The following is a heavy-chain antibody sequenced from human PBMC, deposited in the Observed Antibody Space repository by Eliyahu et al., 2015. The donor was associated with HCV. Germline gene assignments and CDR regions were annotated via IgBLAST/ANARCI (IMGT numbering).Heavy chain of an antibody. J-gene: IGHJ4*02. Sequence: GKGLEWVAVIWYDGSNGNYGDSVKGRFTISRDNSKNTMSLQMNSLRADDTAVYYCAREGYPSGWLGPTGSLDYWGQGTLVTVSS. D-gene: IGHD6-19*01. CDR3: AREGYPSGWLGPTGSLDY. CDR2: IWYDGSNG. V-gene: IGHV3-33*01.